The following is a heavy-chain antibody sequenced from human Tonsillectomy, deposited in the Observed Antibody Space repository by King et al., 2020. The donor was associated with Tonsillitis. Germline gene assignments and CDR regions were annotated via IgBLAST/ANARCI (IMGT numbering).Heavy chain of an antibody. V-gene: IGHV3-9*01. D-gene: IGHD6-13*01. J-gene: IGHJ6*02. CDR3: VKDMGPGIEAAGKRNYYYGMDV. CDR1: GFSFDDSA. Sequence: VQLVESGGGLVQPGRSLRLSCAASGFSFDDSAMHWVRQGPGKGLGWVSGISWNSGNIASADSVKGGFTISRDSAKNSLYLQMNSLRVEDTALYYCVKDMGPGIEAAGKRNYYYGMDVWGQGTTVTVSS. CDR2: ISWNSGNI.